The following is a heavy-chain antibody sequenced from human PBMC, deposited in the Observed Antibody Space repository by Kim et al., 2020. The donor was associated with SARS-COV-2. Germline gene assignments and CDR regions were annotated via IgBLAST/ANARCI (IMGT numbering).Heavy chain of an antibody. CDR3: ARDLAV. V-gene: IGHV3-7*01. Sequence: QDGSEKYYVDSVKGRFTSSRDNAKNSLYLQMNSLRAEDTAVYYCARDLAVWGQGTTVTVSS. CDR2: QDGSEK. J-gene: IGHJ6*02.